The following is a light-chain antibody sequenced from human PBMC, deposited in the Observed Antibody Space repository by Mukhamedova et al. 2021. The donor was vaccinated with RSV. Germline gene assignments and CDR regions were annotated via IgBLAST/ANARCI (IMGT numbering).Light chain of an antibody. J-gene: IGLJ3*02. Sequence: QQKPGSPPQFLLRYKSDSGAQQGSGVPSRFSGSNDYSANAGILVISGVQPEDEADYFCMMWYNSAVEFGRGTRLTAL. CDR3: MMWYNSAVE. CDR2: YKSDSGA. V-gene: IGLV5-45*01.